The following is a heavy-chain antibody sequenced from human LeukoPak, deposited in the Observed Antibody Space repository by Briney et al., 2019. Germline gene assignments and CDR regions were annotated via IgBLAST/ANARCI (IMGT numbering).Heavy chain of an antibody. Sequence: GGSLRLSCAASGFTFSNSAMNWVRQAPGKGLEWVSSINNVGSHIYYADSVKGRFTISRDNAKNSLYLQMNSLRAEDTAVYYCAKDMYGESYYGLIDYWGQGTLVTVSS. CDR1: GFTFSNSA. V-gene: IGHV3-21*04. D-gene: IGHD1-26*01. CDR2: INNVGSHI. J-gene: IGHJ4*02. CDR3: AKDMYGESYYGLIDY.